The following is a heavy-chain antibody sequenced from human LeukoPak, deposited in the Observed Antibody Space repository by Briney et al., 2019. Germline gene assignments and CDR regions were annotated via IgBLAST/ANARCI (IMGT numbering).Heavy chain of an antibody. D-gene: IGHD6-19*01. CDR3: TRGSSGRRDN. V-gene: IGHV1-8*01. CDR2: MNPNSGNT. J-gene: IGHJ4*02. Sequence: ASVKVSCKASGYTFTSCDINWVRQATGQGREWMGGMNPNSGNTGYGQSFQGRITMTRDISIGTAYMELSNLTSEDTAIYYCTRGSSGRRDNWGQGTLVTVSA. CDR1: GYTFTSCD.